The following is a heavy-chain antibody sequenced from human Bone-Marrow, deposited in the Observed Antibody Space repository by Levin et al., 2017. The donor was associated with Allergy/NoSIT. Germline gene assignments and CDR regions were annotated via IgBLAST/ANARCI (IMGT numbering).Heavy chain of an antibody. J-gene: IGHJ6*03. CDR3: AKYRGADYFNYHMDA. Sequence: GESLKISCAASGFTFSDYAMSWVRQAPGKGLEWVSLIFGSGGTYYADSVKGRFTISRDNSKNTLYLQMNSLRAEDAALYYCAKYRGADYFNYHMDAWGKGTTVTVSS. D-gene: IGHD3-10*01. V-gene: IGHV3-23*01. CDR2: IFGSGGT. CDR1: GFTFSDYA.